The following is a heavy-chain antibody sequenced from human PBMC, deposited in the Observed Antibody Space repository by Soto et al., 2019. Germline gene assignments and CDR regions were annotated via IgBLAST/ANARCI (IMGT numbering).Heavy chain of an antibody. Sequence: WWSLRLSCSASGFTFSSYWMSWGRQAPGKGLEWVANIKQDGSEKYYVDSVKGRFTISRDNAKNSLYLQMNSLRAEDTAVYYCARDYDFWSGYQAGYGMDVWGQGTTVTVSS. CDR1: GFTFSSYW. D-gene: IGHD3-3*01. CDR2: IKQDGSEK. J-gene: IGHJ6*02. CDR3: ARDYDFWSGYQAGYGMDV. V-gene: IGHV3-7*03.